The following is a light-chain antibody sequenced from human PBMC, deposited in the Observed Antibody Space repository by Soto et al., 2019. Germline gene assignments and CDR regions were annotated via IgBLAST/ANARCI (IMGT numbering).Light chain of an antibody. Sequence: DIVMTQSPDSLAVSLGERATINCKSSQNVLYSPNNKNYLAWYQQKPGQPPKLLIYGASTRESGVPDRFSGSGSGTDFTLTISSLQAEDVADYYYQQHYNSPFTFGPGTKVDIK. V-gene: IGKV4-1*01. CDR1: QNVLYSPNNKNY. J-gene: IGKJ3*01. CDR2: GAS. CDR3: QQHYNSPFT.